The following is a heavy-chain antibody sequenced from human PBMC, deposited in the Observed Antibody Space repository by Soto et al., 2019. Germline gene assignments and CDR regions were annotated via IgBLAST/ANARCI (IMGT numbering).Heavy chain of an antibody. CDR3: ARARGQWYVFDY. V-gene: IGHV4-30-2*01. D-gene: IGHD6-19*01. Sequence: SEMLSLTCAVSGGSISSGGYSWSWIRQPPGKGLEWIGYIYHSGSTYYNPSLKSRVTISVDRSKNQFSLKLSSVTAADTAVYYCARARGQWYVFDYWGQGTLVTVSS. CDR2: IYHSGST. J-gene: IGHJ4*02. CDR1: GGSISSGGYS.